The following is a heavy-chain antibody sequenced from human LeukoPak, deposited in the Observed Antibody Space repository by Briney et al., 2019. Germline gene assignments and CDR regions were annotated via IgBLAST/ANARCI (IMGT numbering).Heavy chain of an antibody. J-gene: IGHJ4*02. CDR3: ARDLGSSWYSLDY. V-gene: IGHV1-69*04. D-gene: IGHD6-13*01. Sequence: ASVKVSCKASGGTFSSYTISWVRQAPGQGLEWMGRIIPILGIANYAQKFQGRVTITADKSTSTAYMELSSLRSEDTAVYYCARDLGSSWYSLDYWGQGTLVTVSS. CDR1: GGTFSSYT. CDR2: IIPILGIA.